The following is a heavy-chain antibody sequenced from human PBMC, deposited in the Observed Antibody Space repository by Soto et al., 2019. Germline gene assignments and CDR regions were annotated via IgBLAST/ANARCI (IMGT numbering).Heavy chain of an antibody. D-gene: IGHD3-3*01. Sequence: GGSLRLSCAASGFTFSSYWMSWVRQAPGKGLEWVANIKQDGSEKYYVDSVKGRFTISRDNAKNSLYLQMNSLRAEDTAVYYCAGDDDFWSGRPRNAFDIRGQGTMLTVSS. V-gene: IGHV3-7*01. CDR2: IKQDGSEK. CDR3: AGDDDFWSGRPRNAFDI. CDR1: GFTFSSYW. J-gene: IGHJ3*02.